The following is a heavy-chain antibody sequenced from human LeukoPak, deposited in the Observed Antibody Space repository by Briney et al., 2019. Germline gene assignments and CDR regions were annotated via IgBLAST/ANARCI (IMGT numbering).Heavy chain of an antibody. J-gene: IGHJ5*02. D-gene: IGHD3-10*01. Sequence: SETLSLTCAVYGGSFSGYYWSWIRQPPGKGLEWIGEINHSGSTSYNPSLKSRVTISVDTSKNQFSLKLSSVTAADTAVYYCARGPKYYYGSGAFGRFDPWGQGTLVTVSS. CDR1: GGSFSGYY. CDR2: INHSGST. V-gene: IGHV4-34*01. CDR3: ARGPKYYYGSGAFGRFDP.